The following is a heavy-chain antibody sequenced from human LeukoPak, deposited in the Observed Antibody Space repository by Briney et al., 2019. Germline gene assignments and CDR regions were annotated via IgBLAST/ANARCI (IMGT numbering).Heavy chain of an antibody. CDR3: TRGYVGIDY. CDR1: GFTFSSYW. D-gene: IGHD5-12*01. Sequence: PGGSLRLSCAASGFTFSSYWMHWVRQTAEKGLVWVSRIDTDGSSTIYADSVKGRFTISRDNAKNTLFLQMNSLRAEDTAVYYCTRGYVGIDYWGQGTLVTVSS. V-gene: IGHV3-74*01. J-gene: IGHJ4*02. CDR2: IDTDGSST.